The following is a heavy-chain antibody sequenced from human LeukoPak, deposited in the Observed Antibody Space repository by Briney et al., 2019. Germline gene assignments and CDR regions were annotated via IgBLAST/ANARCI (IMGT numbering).Heavy chain of an antibody. Sequence: SETLSLTCTVSGGSISSGGYYWSWIRQHPGKGLEWIGYIYYSGSTNYNPSLKSRVTISVDTSKNQFSLKLSSVTAADTAVYYCARDSRGYYDSSGYFDYWGQGTLVTVSS. J-gene: IGHJ4*02. CDR2: IYYSGST. V-gene: IGHV4-61*08. CDR1: GGSISSGGYY. CDR3: ARDSRGYYDSSGYFDY. D-gene: IGHD3-22*01.